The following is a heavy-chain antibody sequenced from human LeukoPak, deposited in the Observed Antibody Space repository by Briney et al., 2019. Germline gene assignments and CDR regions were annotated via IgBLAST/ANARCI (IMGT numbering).Heavy chain of an antibody. D-gene: IGHD3-10*01. Sequence: GGSLRLSCAASGFTFSSYGMHWVRQAPGKGLEWVAFIRYDGSNKYYADSVKGRFTISRDNSKNTLYLQMNSLRAEDTAVYYCAKDCALYGSGSGYFDYWGQGTLVTVSS. J-gene: IGHJ4*02. CDR1: GFTFSSYG. CDR3: AKDCALYGSGSGYFDY. CDR2: IRYDGSNK. V-gene: IGHV3-30*02.